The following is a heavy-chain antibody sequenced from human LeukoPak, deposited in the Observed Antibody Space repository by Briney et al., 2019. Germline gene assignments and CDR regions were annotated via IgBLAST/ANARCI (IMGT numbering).Heavy chain of an antibody. V-gene: IGHV3-30*02. J-gene: IGHJ3*02. CDR2: IQYDGSNE. CDR1: DFTFSSSG. D-gene: IGHD3-3*01. CDR3: AKEYDLRHGFWRGYDHDAFDI. Sequence: GGSLRLSCAASDFTFSSSGMHWVRQAPGKGLEGVAFIQYDGSNEDYADSVKGRFTISRDNSKNTLYLQLNSLRAEDTALYYCAKEYDLRHGFWRGYDHDAFDIWXXXTXVTVSX.